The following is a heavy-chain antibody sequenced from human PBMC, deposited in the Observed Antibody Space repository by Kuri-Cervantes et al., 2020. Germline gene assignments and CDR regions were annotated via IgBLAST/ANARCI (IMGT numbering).Heavy chain of an antibody. Sequence: GESLKISCGASGFTFSNYWMSWVRQAPGKGLEWVGRIKSKTDGGTTDYAAPVKGRFTISRDDSKNTLYLQVNSLKTEDTAVYYCTSRLRFDPWGQGTLVTVSS. CDR2: IKSKTDGGTT. J-gene: IGHJ5*02. CDR3: TSRLRFDP. CDR1: GFTFSNYW. V-gene: IGHV3-15*01.